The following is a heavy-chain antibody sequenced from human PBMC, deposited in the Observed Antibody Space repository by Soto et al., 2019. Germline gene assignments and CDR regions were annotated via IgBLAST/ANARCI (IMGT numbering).Heavy chain of an antibody. D-gene: IGHD1-1*01. V-gene: IGHV4-39*01. Sequence: SETLSLTCTVSGGSISSSSYYWGWIRQPPGKGLEWIGSIYYSGSTYYNPSLKSRVTISVDTSKNQFSLKLSSVTAADTAVYYCARLIRHNYYGMDVWGQGTTVT. CDR2: IYYSGST. CDR3: ARLIRHNYYGMDV. J-gene: IGHJ6*02. CDR1: GGSISSSSYY.